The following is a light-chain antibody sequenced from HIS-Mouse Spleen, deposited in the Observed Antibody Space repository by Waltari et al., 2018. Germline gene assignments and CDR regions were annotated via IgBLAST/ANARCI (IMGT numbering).Light chain of an antibody. CDR3: YSAADNNLGV. Sequence: SYELTQPPSVSVSPGQTASITCPGDKLGDKYACWYQQKPGQSPVLVIYQDSKRPSGIPERFSGSSSGTTVTLTISGAQVEDEADYYCYSAADNNLGVFGGGTKLTVL. CDR2: QDS. CDR1: KLGDKY. V-gene: IGLV3-1*01. J-gene: IGLJ3*02.